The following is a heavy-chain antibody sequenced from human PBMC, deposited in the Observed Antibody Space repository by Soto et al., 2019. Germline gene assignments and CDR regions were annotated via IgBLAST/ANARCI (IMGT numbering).Heavy chain of an antibody. CDR1: GGSFSGYY. Sequence: TSETLSLTCAVYGGSFSGYYWSWIRQPPGKGLEWIGEINHSGSTNYNPSLKSRVTISVDTSKSQFSLKLSSVTAADTAVYYCARIPSIAAAGTYFDYWGQGTLVTVSS. V-gene: IGHV4-34*01. D-gene: IGHD6-13*01. CDR2: INHSGST. CDR3: ARIPSIAAAGTYFDY. J-gene: IGHJ4*02.